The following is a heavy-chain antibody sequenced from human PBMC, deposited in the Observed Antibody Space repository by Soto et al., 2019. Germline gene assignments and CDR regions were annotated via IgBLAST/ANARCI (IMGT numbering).Heavy chain of an antibody. J-gene: IGHJ4*02. V-gene: IGHV5-51*03. D-gene: IGHD3-9*01. CDR1: GYSFTSYW. CDR3: ARHGVGDMLTGQPDY. Sequence: EVQLVQSGAEVKKPGESLKISCKGSGYSFTSYWIGWVRQMPGKGLEWMGIIYPGDSDTRYSPSFQGQVTISAGKSISAGYLQGSSRRAADTAMYCCARHGVGDMLTGQPDYWGQGTLVTVSS. CDR2: IYPGDSDT.